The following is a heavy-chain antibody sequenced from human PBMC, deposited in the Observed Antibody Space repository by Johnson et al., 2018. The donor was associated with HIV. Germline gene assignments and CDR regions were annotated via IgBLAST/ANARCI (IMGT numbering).Heavy chain of an antibody. J-gene: IGHJ3*02. CDR2: IRYDGSNK. Sequence: QVQLVESGGGVVQPGGSLRLSCAASGFTFSSYGMHWVRQAPGKGLEWVAFIRYDGSNKYYADSVKGRLTISRDNSKNTLYLQMNSLRAEDTAVYYCAKGRWEATTYDDAFDIWGQGTVVTVSS. V-gene: IGHV3-30*02. CDR3: AKGRWEATTYDDAFDI. CDR1: GFTFSSYG. D-gene: IGHD1-26*01.